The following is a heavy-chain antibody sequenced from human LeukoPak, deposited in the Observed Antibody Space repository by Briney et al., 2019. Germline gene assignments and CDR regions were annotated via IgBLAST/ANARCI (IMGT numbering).Heavy chain of an antibody. J-gene: IGHJ3*02. CDR2: ISGSGGST. CDR3: ARVGSAIARVAAFDT. Sequence: GGSLRLSCAASGFTFSSYAMSWVRQAPGKGLEWVSAISGSGGSTYYADSVKGRFTISRDNAKNSLYLQMNSLRAEDTAVYYCARVGSAIARVAAFDTWGQGTMVTVSS. V-gene: IGHV3-23*01. CDR1: GFTFSSYA. D-gene: IGHD3-10*01.